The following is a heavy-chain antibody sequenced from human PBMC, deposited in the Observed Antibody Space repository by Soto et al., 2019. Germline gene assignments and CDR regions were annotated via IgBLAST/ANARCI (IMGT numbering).Heavy chain of an antibody. CDR3: ARDYMVRGDMRWFDP. CDR2: IYHSGST. J-gene: IGHJ5*02. CDR1: GGSISSSNW. V-gene: IGHV4-4*02. D-gene: IGHD3-10*01. Sequence: SETLSLTCAVSGGSISSSNWWSWVRQPPGKGLEWIGEIYHSGSTNYNPSLKSRVTISVDKSKNQFSLKLSSVTAADTAVYYCARDYMVRGDMRWFDPWSQGTLVTVSS.